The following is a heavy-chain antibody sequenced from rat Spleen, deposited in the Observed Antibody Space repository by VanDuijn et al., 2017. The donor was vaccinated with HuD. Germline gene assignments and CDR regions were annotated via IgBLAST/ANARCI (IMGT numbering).Heavy chain of an antibody. CDR3: ARHDYYDGYYDVMDA. CDR2: ISYDGSST. D-gene: IGHD1-12*03. V-gene: IGHV5-29*01. CDR1: GFTFSDYY. Sequence: EVQLVESDGGLVQPGRSLKLSCAASGFTFSDYYMAWVRQAPTKGLEWVATISYDGSSTYYRDSVKGRFTISRDNAKSTLYLQMDSLRSEDTATYYCARHDYYDGYYDVMDAWGQGASVTVSS. J-gene: IGHJ4*01.